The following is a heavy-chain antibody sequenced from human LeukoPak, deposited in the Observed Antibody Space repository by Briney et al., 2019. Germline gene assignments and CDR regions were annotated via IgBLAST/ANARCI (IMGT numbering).Heavy chain of an antibody. V-gene: IGHV4-34*01. CDR1: GGSFSGYY. D-gene: IGHD4-17*01. J-gene: IGHJ4*02. CDR3: AASRYDYGDYVPLVY. CDR2: INHSGST. Sequence: PSEILSLTCAVYGGSFSGYYWSWIRQPPGRGLEWIGEINHSGSTNYNPSLKSRVTISVDTSKNQFSPKLSSVTAADTTVYYCAASRYDYGDYVPLVYWGQGTLVTVSS.